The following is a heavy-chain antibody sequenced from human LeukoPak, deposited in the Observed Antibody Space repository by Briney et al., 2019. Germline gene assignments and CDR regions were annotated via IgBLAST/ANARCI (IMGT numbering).Heavy chain of an antibody. D-gene: IGHD6-19*01. J-gene: IGHJ4*02. CDR2: ISSSGTSI. Sequence: GGSLRLSCAASEFTFSSYEMNWVRQAPGKGLEWVSYISSSGTSIYYADSVKGRFTISRDSAKNSLYLQMNSLRTEDTAVYYCAGGYGWLNDYWGQGTLVTVSS. V-gene: IGHV3-48*03. CDR3: AGGYGWLNDY. CDR1: EFTFSSYE.